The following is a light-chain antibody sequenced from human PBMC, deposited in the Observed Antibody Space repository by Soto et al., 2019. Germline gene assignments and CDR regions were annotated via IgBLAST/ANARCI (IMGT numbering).Light chain of an antibody. CDR3: QQYNSYPIT. CDR2: DAS. CDR1: QSISSW. Sequence: IQITQSPSTLSASVGDRVTITCRASQSISSWLAWYQQKPGKAPKLLIYDASSLESGVPSRFSGSGSGTEFTLTISSLQPDDFATYYCQQYNSYPITFGQGTRLEIK. V-gene: IGKV1-5*01. J-gene: IGKJ5*01.